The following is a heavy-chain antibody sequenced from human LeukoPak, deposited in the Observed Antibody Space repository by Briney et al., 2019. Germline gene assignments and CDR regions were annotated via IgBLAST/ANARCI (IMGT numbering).Heavy chain of an antibody. J-gene: IGHJ4*02. CDR1: GYTFTSYG. CDR3: AGFYYYDSSGYYPKYYFDY. Sequence: ASVKVSCKASGYTFTSYGISWVRQAPGQGLEWMGWISAYNGNTNYAQKLQGRVTITADESASTAYMELSSLRSEDTAVYYCAGFYYYDSSGYYPKYYFDYWGQGTLVTVSS. V-gene: IGHV1-18*01. CDR2: ISAYNGNT. D-gene: IGHD3-22*01.